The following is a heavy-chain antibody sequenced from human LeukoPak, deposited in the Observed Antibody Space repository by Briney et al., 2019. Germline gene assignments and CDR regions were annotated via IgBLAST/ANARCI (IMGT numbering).Heavy chain of an antibody. D-gene: IGHD5-18*01. Sequence: GGSLRLSCAASGFTFSSYEMNWVRQAPGKGLEWVSYISSSGSTIYYADSVKGRFTISRDSAKNSLYLQMNSLRAEDTAVYYCATQAGYLFDYWGQGTLVTVSS. V-gene: IGHV3-48*03. CDR3: ATQAGYLFDY. CDR1: GFTFSSYE. J-gene: IGHJ4*02. CDR2: ISSSGSTI.